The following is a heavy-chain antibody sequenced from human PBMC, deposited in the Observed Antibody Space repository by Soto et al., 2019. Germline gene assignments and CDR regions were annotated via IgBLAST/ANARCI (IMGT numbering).Heavy chain of an antibody. D-gene: IGHD3-22*01. J-gene: IGHJ4*02. V-gene: IGHV3-23*01. CDR1: GFTFSSYA. Sequence: EVQLLESGGGLVQPGGSLRLSCAASGFTFSSYAMSWVRQAPGKGLEWVSAISGSGGSTYYADSVKGRFTISRDNSKNTLYLQMNSLRAEDTAVYYCAASLRITMIVLVQGGGAKSDCWGQGTLVTVSS. CDR3: AASLRITMIVLVQGGGAKSDC. CDR2: ISGSGGST.